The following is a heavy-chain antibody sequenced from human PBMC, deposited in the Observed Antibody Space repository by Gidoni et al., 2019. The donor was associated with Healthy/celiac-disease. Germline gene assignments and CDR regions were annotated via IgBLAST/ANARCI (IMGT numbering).Heavy chain of an antibody. CDR1: GYTLTELS. CDR3: ATRSHGIDIVVVPAASIPYFDY. Sequence: QVQLVQSGAEVKKPGASVKVSCKVSGYTLTELSMHWVRQAPGKGLEWMGGFDPEDGETIYAQKFQGRVTMTEDTSTDTAYMELSSLRSEDTAVYYCATRSHGIDIVVVPAASIPYFDYWGQGTLVTVSS. J-gene: IGHJ4*02. V-gene: IGHV1-24*01. CDR2: FDPEDGET. D-gene: IGHD2-2*01.